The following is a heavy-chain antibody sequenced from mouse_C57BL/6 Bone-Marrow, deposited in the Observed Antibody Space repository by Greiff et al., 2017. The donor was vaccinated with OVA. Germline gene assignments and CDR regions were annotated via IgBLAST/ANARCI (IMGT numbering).Heavy chain of an antibody. J-gene: IGHJ1*03. Sequence: VQGVESGAELVKPGASVKLSCKASGYTFTSYWMHWVKQRPGQGLEWIGMIHPNSGSTNYNEKFKSKATLTVDKSSSTAYMQLSSLTSEDSAVYYCARDYYGSSNWYFDVWGTGTTVTVSS. CDR1: GYTFTSYW. V-gene: IGHV1-64*01. CDR2: IHPNSGST. D-gene: IGHD1-1*01. CDR3: ARDYYGSSNWYFDV.